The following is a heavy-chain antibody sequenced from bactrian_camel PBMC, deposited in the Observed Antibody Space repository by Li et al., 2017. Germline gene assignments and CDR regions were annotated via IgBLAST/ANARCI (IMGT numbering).Heavy chain of an antibody. Sequence: QLVESGGGSVQAGGSLRLSCAVSGSTLRNVCMGWFRQAARKPRELVSTITSGGTTWYADTMKGRFTISQDNAKNTLYLQMNSLRADDTAMYYCAIGLFADFGLGRGTQVTVS. J-gene: IGHJ4*01. CDR1: GSTLRNVC. CDR2: ITSGGTT. V-gene: IGHV3S53*01. D-gene: IGHD5*01.